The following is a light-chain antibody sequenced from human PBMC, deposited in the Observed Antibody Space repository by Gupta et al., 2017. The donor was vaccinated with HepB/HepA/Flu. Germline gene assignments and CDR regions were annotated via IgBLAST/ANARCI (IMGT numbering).Light chain of an antibody. Sequence: QSVLPQPPSASGTPGQRVTISCSGSSSNIGTYNVYWYQQVPGTAPKLLIYRNNQRPSGVPDRFSGSKSSTTASLAISGLRSEDEADYYCAAWDDSLWGLFGGGTKLTVL. CDR2: RNN. CDR3: AAWDDSLWGL. J-gene: IGLJ2*01. V-gene: IGLV1-47*01. CDR1: SSNIGTYN.